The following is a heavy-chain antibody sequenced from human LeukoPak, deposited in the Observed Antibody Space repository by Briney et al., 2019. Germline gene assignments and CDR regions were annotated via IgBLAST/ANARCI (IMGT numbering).Heavy chain of an antibody. D-gene: IGHD3-22*01. CDR1: GFTVSSNY. J-gene: IGHJ3*02. CDR3: AREIRANYYYESSGYYSDAFDI. CDR2: IYSGGST. Sequence: GGSLRLSYAASGFTVSSNYMSWVRQAPGKGLEWVSVIYSGGSTYYADSVKGRFTISRDNSKNTLYLQMNSLRAEDTAVYYCAREIRANYYYESSGYYSDAFDIWGQGTMVTVSS. V-gene: IGHV3-53*01.